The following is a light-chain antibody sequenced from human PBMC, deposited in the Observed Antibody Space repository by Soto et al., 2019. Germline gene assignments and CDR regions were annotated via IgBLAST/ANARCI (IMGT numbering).Light chain of an antibody. CDR1: QSVGTW. J-gene: IGKJ1*01. Sequence: DIQMTQSPSTLSASVGDTFTITCRASQSVGTWLAWYQQKPGKAPKLLIYDASTLESGVPSRFSGSGSGAEFTLTISNLQPDDFAIYYCQQYNGFWSFGRGTKVEVK. CDR3: QQYNGFWS. V-gene: IGKV1-5*01. CDR2: DAS.